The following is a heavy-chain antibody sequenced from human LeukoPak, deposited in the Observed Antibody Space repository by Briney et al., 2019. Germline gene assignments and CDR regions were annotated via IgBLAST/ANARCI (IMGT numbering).Heavy chain of an antibody. CDR2: ISSSSSYI. D-gene: IGHD3-22*01. CDR1: GFTFSSYS. Sequence: GGSLRLSCAASGFTFSSYSMNWVRQAPGKGLEWVSSISSSSSYIYYADSVKGRFTISRDNAKNSLYLQMNSLRAEDTAVYYCARDRPPPDSSGYYYYYYYYYGMDVWGQGTTVTVSS. V-gene: IGHV3-21*01. CDR3: ARDRPPPDSSGYYYYYYYYYGMDV. J-gene: IGHJ6*02.